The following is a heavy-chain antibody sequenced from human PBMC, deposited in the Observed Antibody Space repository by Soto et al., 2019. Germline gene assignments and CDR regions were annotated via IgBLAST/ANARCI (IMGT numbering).Heavy chain of an antibody. Sequence: GGSLRLSCAASGFTFSGSAMHWVRQASGKGLEWVGRIRSKANSYATAYAASANGRFTISRDDSKNTAYLQMNSLKTEDTAVYYCTRHLYVSSGYYYYYYGMDVWGQGTTVTVSS. CDR2: IRSKANSYAT. V-gene: IGHV3-73*01. J-gene: IGHJ6*02. CDR3: TRHLYVSSGYYYYYYGMDV. D-gene: IGHD3-22*01. CDR1: GFTFSGSA.